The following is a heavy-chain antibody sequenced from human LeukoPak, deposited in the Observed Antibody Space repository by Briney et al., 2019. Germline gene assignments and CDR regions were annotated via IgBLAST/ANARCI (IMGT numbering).Heavy chain of an antibody. CDR3: ASSPRIAVRRSRLFDY. D-gene: IGHD6-6*01. J-gene: IGHJ4*02. V-gene: IGHV4-30-4*08. CDR1: GGSISSGDYY. CDR2: IYYSGST. Sequence: PSETLSLTCTVSGGSISSGDYYWSWIRQPPGKGLEWIGYIYYSGSTYYNPSLKSRVTISVDTSKNQFSLKLSSVTAADTAVYYCASSPRIAVRRSRLFDYWGQGTLVTVSS.